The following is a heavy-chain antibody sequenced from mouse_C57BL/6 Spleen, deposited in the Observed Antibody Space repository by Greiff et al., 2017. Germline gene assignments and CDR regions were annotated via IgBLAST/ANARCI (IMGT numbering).Heavy chain of an antibody. Sequence: EVQLQQSGPELVKPGASVKISCKASGYTFTDYYMNWVKQSHGKSLEWIGDINPNNGGTSYNQKFKGKATLTVDKSSSTAYMELRSLTSEDSAVYYCARGAYGSSYGDYWGQGTTLTVSS. CDR1: GYTFTDYY. V-gene: IGHV1-26*01. J-gene: IGHJ2*01. D-gene: IGHD1-1*01. CDR3: ARGAYGSSYGDY. CDR2: INPNNGGT.